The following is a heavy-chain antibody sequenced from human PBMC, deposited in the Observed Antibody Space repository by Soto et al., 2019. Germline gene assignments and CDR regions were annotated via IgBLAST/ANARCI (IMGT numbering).Heavy chain of an antibody. D-gene: IGHD1-20*01. J-gene: IGHJ5*02. CDR3: TRRYNWNDNSVDA. CDR1: GGSIGSSSYY. V-gene: IGHV4-39*01. CDR2: SYYSGTT. Sequence: SETMSLTWSVSGGSIGSSSYYFGWIRQPPGKGLEWIGSSYYSGTTYFNPSLKSRATISVDTSKNQFSLRLTSVTAADTAIYYGTRRYNWNDNSVDAWGTGAMVTV.